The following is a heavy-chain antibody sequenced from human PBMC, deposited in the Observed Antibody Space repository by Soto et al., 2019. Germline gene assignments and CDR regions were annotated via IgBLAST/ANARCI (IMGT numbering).Heavy chain of an antibody. J-gene: IGHJ4*02. CDR3: ARDEGPFYSSSWLSRY. CDR2: INAGNGNT. Sequence: QVQLVQSGAEVKKPGASVKVSCKASGYTFTSYAIHWVRQAPGQRLEWMGWINAGNGNTKYSQKFQGRVTITRDTSASTVYMELSSLRSEDTAVYYCARDEGPFYSSSWLSRYWGQGTLVTVSS. D-gene: IGHD6-13*01. V-gene: IGHV1-3*01. CDR1: GYTFTSYA.